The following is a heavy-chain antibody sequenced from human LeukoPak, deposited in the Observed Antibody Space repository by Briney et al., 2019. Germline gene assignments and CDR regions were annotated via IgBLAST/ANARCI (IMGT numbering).Heavy chain of an antibody. CDR3: ARDSGSIAAAGRWFDP. CDR1: GGSISSSSYY. Sequence: SETLSLTCTVSGGSISSSSYYWGWIRQPPGKGLEWIGYIYYSGSTYYNPSLKSRVTISVDTSKNQFSLKLSSVTAADTAVYYCARDSGSIAAAGRWFDPWGQGTLVTVSS. V-gene: IGHV4-31*03. CDR2: IYYSGST. D-gene: IGHD6-13*01. J-gene: IGHJ5*02.